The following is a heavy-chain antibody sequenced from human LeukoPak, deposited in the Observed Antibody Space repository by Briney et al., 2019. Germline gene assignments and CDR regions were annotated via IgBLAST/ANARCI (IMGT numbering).Heavy chain of an antibody. V-gene: IGHV3-23*03. Sequence: PGGSLRLSCAASGFSFGGFGMYWVRQAPRKGLEWVAGIYGGGGVIKYADSVKGRFTISRDNSENTLYLQMHSLRVEDTAIYYCAKDRVPDSGYDIDYWGQGTLVTVSS. CDR1: GFSFGGFG. J-gene: IGHJ4*02. CDR3: AKDRVPDSGYDIDY. CDR2: IYGGGGVI. D-gene: IGHD5-12*01.